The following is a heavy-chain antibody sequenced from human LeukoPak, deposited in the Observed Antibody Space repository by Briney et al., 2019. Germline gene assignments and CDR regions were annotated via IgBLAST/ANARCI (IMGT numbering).Heavy chain of an antibody. CDR1: GFTFSSYS. CDR2: ISSSSSYI. Sequence: GGSLRLSCAASGFTFSSYSMNWVRQAPGKGLEWVSSISSSSSYIYYADSVKGRFTISRDNAKNPLYLQMNSLRAEDTAVYYCARARDLVVPAGMGYWGQGTLVTVSS. CDR3: ARARDLVVPAGMGY. D-gene: IGHD2-2*01. J-gene: IGHJ4*02. V-gene: IGHV3-21*01.